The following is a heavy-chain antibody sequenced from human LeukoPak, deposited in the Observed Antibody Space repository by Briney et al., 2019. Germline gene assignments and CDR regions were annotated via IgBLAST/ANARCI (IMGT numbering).Heavy chain of an antibody. Sequence: PGGSLRLSCAPSGFTFSTYGMHWVRQAPGKGLEWVAFRRYDGSSEYYADSVKGRFTLSRDNSKNTLYLQMNSLRADDTAVYYCARNSGRYFYYYNMDVWGKGTTVTVSS. CDR2: RRYDGSSE. V-gene: IGHV3-30*02. CDR1: GFTFSTYG. J-gene: IGHJ6*03. D-gene: IGHD1-26*01. CDR3: ARNSGRYFYYYNMDV.